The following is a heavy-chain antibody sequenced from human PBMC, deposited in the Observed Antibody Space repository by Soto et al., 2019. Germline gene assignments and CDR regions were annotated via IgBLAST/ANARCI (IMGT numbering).Heavy chain of an antibody. D-gene: IGHD3-10*01. Sequence: QVQLQESGPGLVKPAGTLSLTCAASGVSISSSNWWRWVRPPPGKGLEWIGEVYHSGSTNYSPSPKSRLTISVGKSKKRFSLKLSSVTAADTAVYYCARVYMVRGVMRWFDPWGKGTRVPVS. CDR3: ARVYMVRGVMRWFDP. CDR2: VYHSGST. V-gene: IGHV4-4*02. CDR1: GVSISSSNW. J-gene: IGHJ5*02.